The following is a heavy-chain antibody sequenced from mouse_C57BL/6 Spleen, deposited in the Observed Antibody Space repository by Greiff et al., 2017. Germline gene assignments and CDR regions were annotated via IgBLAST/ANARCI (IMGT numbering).Heavy chain of an antibody. J-gene: IGHJ3*01. CDR2: IYPRDGST. CDR3: ARVYDGYSFAY. Sequence: QVQLQQSGPELVKPGASVKLSCKASGYTFTSYDINWVKQRPGQGLEWIGWIYPRDGSTKYNEKFKGKATLTVDTSSSTAYMELHRLTSEDSAVYFCARVYDGYSFAYWGQGTLVTVSA. V-gene: IGHV1-85*01. D-gene: IGHD2-3*01. CDR1: GYTFTSYD.